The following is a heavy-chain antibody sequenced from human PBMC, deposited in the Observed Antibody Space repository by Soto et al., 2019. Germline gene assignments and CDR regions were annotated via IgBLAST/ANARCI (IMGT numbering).Heavy chain of an antibody. CDR1: GGSISSSSYY. V-gene: IGHV4-39*01. Sequence: PSETLSLTCTVSGGSISSSSYYWGWIRQPPGKGLEWIGSIYYSGSTYYNPSLKSRVTISVDTSKNQFSLKLSSVTAADTAVYYCARHPNEYDFWSVRDYYYYGTDVWGQGTTVTVSS. D-gene: IGHD3-3*01. CDR3: ARHPNEYDFWSVRDYYYYGTDV. CDR2: IYYSGST. J-gene: IGHJ6*02.